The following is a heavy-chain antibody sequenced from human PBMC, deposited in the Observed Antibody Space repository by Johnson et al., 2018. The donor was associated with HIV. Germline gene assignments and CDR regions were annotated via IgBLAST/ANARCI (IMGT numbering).Heavy chain of an antibody. CDR1: GFTFDDHG. V-gene: IGHV3-30*03. D-gene: IGHD6-13*01. CDR2: ISDDGSNK. J-gene: IGHJ3*02. CDR3: ARDSWQQRADAFDI. Sequence: QVQLVESGGGVERPGGSLRLSCAGSGFTFDDHGMSWVRQVPGKGLGWVAVISDDGSNKYYADSVKGRFTISRDNSKNTLYLQMNSLRAEDTAVYYCARDSWQQRADAFDIWGQGTMVTVSS.